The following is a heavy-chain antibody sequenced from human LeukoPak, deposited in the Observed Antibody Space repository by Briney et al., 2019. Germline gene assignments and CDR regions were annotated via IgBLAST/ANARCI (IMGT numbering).Heavy chain of an antibody. CDR2: INPNSGGT. D-gene: IGHD2-2*01. V-gene: IGHV1-2*06. CDR3: ASSYCSSTSCFILGGWFDP. J-gene: IGHJ5*02. CDR1: GYTFTGYY. Sequence: ASVKVSCKASGYTFTGYYMHWVRQAPGQGLEWMGRINPNSGGTNYAQKFQGRVTMTRDTSISTAYMELSRLRSDGTAVYYCASSYCSSTSCFILGGWFDPWGQGTLVTVSS.